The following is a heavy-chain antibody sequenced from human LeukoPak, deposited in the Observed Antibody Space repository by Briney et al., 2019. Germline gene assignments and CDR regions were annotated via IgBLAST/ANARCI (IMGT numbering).Heavy chain of an antibody. V-gene: IGHV4-38-2*01. CDR2: IYHSGST. CDR1: GYSISGGYY. Sequence: SETLSLTGAVSGYSISGGYYWGWIRQPPGKGLEWIGSIYHSGSTYYNPSLKSRVTISVDTSKNQFSLKLSSVTAADTAVYYCARLPGVRFLEWAHISPGYMDVWGKGTTVTVSS. J-gene: IGHJ6*03. CDR3: ARLPGVRFLEWAHISPGYMDV. D-gene: IGHD3-3*01.